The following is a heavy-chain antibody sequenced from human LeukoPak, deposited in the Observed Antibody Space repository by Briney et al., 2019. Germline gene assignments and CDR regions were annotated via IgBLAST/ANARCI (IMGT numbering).Heavy chain of an antibody. CDR3: ARQVSDYYYYYIDV. V-gene: IGHV4-59*05. J-gene: IGHJ6*03. CDR2: IYYSETT. Sequence: PSETLSLTCTVSGGSISNYYWTWIRQPAGKGLEWIGSIYYSETTYYNSSLKSRVTISLDTSKNQFSLSLKSVTAADTAAYYCARQVSDYYYYYIDVWGKGATVTVSS. D-gene: IGHD5/OR15-5a*01. CDR1: GGSISNYY.